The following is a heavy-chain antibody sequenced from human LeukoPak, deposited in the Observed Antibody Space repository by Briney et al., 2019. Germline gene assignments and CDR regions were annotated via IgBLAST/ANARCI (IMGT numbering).Heavy chain of an antibody. D-gene: IGHD3-10*01. CDR1: GGSISSYY. V-gene: IGHV4-59*01. CDR3: ARARGMGDAFDI. J-gene: IGHJ3*02. Sequence: SETLSLTCTVSGGSISSYYWSWIRQPPGKGLKWIGYIYYSGSTNYNPSLKSRVTISVDTSKNQFSLKLSSVTAADTAVYYCARARGMGDAFDIWGQGTMVTVSS. CDR2: IYYSGST.